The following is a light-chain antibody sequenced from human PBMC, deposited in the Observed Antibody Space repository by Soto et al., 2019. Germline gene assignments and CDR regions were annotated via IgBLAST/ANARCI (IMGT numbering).Light chain of an antibody. J-gene: IGLJ3*02. Sequence: QAVVTQEPSLTVSPGGTVTLTCASSTGAVTSGYYPHWFQQKPGQAPRSLIYNTNNKYSWTPARFSGSHLGDKAALTLSDVQPEDGAEYYCLLYHGGGQLGVFGGRTKVTV. CDR2: NTN. CDR1: TGAVTSGYY. CDR3: LLYHGGGQLGV. V-gene: IGLV7-43*01.